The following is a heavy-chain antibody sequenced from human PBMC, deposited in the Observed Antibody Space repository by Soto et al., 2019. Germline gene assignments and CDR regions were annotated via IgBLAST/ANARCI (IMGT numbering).Heavy chain of an antibody. J-gene: IGHJ6*02. CDR1: GYSFTSYW. CDR3: ARRPGIAAAGKLRENYYSGMDV. D-gene: IGHD6-13*01. CDR2: IYPGDSDT. V-gene: IGHV5-51*01. Sequence: PGEYLKISCKGSGYSFTSYWIGWVRQLLGKGLEWMGIIYPGDSDTRDSPSFQGQVTISADKSISTAYLQWSSLKASDTAMYYCARRPGIAAAGKLRENYYSGMDVWGQGTTVTVSS.